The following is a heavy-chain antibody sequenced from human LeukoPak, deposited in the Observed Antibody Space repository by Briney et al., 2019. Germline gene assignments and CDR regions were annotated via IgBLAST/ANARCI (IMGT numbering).Heavy chain of an antibody. CDR3: ARDDYDILTGLFDY. CDR1: GFTFSSYS. Sequence: GGSLRLSCAASGFTFSSYSMNWVRQAPGKGLEWFSSISSSSSYIYYADSVKGRFTISRDNAKNSLYLQMNSLRAEDTAVYYCARDDYDILTGLFDYWGQGTLVTVSS. D-gene: IGHD3-9*01. J-gene: IGHJ4*02. CDR2: ISSSSSYI. V-gene: IGHV3-21*01.